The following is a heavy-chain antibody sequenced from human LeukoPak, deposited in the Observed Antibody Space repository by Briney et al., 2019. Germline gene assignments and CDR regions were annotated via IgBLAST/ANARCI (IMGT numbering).Heavy chain of an antibody. J-gene: IGHJ5*02. CDR1: GGPISSYY. D-gene: IGHD4-11*01. CDR2: IYTSGTT. V-gene: IGHV4-4*09. CDR3: ARQGSNAYNWFDT. Sequence: SETLSLTCTVSGGPISSYYWSWIRQPPGKGLEWIGYIYTSGTTNYNPSLKSRVTISVDTSKNQFSLKLSSVTAADTAVYYCARQGSNAYNWFDTWGQGTLVTVSS.